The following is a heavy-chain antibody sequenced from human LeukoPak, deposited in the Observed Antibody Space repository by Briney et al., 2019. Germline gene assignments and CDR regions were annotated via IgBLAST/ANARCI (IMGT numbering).Heavy chain of an antibody. J-gene: IGHJ6*03. D-gene: IGHD3-22*01. Sequence: SEALSLTCAVYGGSFSGYYWSWIRQPPGKGLEWIGEINHSGSTNYNPSLKSRVTISVDTSKNQFSLKLSSVTAADTAVYYCARGNSGYYYYYYYMDVWGKGTTVTASS. V-gene: IGHV4-34*01. CDR1: GGSFSGYY. CDR3: ARGNSGYYYYYYYMDV. CDR2: INHSGST.